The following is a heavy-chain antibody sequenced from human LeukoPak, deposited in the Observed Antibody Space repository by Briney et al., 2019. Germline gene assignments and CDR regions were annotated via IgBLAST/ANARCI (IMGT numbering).Heavy chain of an antibody. CDR1: GLTFRNYW. J-gene: IGHJ6*03. CDR2: IKQDGSEK. V-gene: IGHV3-7*01. Sequence: GGSLRLSCAASGLTFRNYWMSWVRQAPGKWLEWVANIKQDGSEKYYVDSVKGRFTISRDNAKNSLYLQMNSLRAEDTAVYYCAREGSDWNYYYYMDVWGKGTTVTISS. D-gene: IGHD6-19*01. CDR3: AREGSDWNYYYYMDV.